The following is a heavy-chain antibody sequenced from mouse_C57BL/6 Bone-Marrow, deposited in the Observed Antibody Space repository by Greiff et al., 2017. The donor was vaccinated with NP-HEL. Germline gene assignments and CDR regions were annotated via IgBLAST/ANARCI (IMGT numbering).Heavy chain of an antibody. CDR3: VRQLEYFDY. CDR1: GFSFNTYA. J-gene: IGHJ2*01. D-gene: IGHD3-1*01. V-gene: IGHV10-1*01. CDR2: IRSKSNNYAT. Sequence: DVKLQESGGGLVQPKGSLKLSCAASGFSFNTYAMNWVRQAPGKGLEWVARIRSKSNNYATYYADSVKDRFTISRDDSESMLYLQMNNLKTEDTAMYYCVRQLEYFDYWGQGTTLTVSS.